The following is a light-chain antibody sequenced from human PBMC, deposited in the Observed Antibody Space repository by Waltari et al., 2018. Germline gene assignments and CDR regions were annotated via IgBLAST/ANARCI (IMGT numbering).Light chain of an antibody. J-gene: IGLJ2*01. CDR3: QTWGTGIVV. CDR2: LNSDGSH. Sequence: QLVLTQSPSASASLGASVKLTCTLSSGQSSYAIAWHQQQPEKGPRSQMKLNSDGSHSKGGGIPDRCSDSSSGAERYLTISGLQSEDEADYYCQTWGTGIVVFGGGTKLTVL. V-gene: IGLV4-69*01. CDR1: SGQSSYA.